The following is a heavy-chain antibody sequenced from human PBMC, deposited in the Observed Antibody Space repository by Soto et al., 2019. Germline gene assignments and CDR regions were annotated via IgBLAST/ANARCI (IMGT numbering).Heavy chain of an antibody. V-gene: IGHV3-23*01. D-gene: IGHD2-15*01. CDR2: IXXXXXXX. CDR1: GFTFSNYA. J-gene: IGHJ5*02. Sequence: GGSLRLSXAVSGFTFSNYAMAWVRQXXGKGFEYVSSIXXXXXXXXXAHSVKGRFTISRDNSKNTLYVQINSLTDEDTAIYYCAKCGASNHCIPTGFDPWGQGTLVTVSS. CDR3: AKCGASNHCIPTGFDP.